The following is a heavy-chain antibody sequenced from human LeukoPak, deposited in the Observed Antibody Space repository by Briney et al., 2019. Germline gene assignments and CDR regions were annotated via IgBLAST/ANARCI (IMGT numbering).Heavy chain of an antibody. CDR2: IYPGDSDT. J-gene: IGHJ6*03. CDR3: ARLGGAHILDYYYYYMDV. D-gene: IGHD3-16*01. V-gene: IGHV5-51*01. CDR1: GYSFTSYW. Sequence: GESLKISCKGSGYSFTSYWIGWVRQMPGKGLERMGIIYPGDSDTRYSPSFQGQVTISADKSISTAYLQWSSLKASDTAMYYCARLGGAHILDYYYYYMDVWGKGTTVTVSS.